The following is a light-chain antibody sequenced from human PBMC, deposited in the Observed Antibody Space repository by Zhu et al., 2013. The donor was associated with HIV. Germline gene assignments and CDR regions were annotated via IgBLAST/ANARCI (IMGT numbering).Light chain of an antibody. CDR1: QPISGN. CDR3: QQYNYWPV. Sequence: EIVMTQSPVTLSVSPGERATLSCRASQPISGNLAWYQQKSGQSPRLLIYAASTRATGVPARFSGSGSGTEFTLTISSLQSEDFAVYYCQQYNYWPVFGGGTKVEIK. V-gene: IGKV3-15*01. CDR2: AAS. J-gene: IGKJ4*01.